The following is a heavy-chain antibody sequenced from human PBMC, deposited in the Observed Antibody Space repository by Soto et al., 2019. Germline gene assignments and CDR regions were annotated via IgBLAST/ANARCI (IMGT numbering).Heavy chain of an antibody. CDR3: ARSTYCNGGSCYPQY. D-gene: IGHD2-15*01. V-gene: IGHV3-30*03. CDR2: ISSDGSDR. CDR1: GFTFSDYG. Sequence: HPGGSLRLSCEGPGFTFSDYGFHWVRQAPGKGLEWVAMISSDGSDRYYRDSVQGRFTISRDDSKNTVYLQMNSLRAVDTAMYYCARSTYCNGGSCYPQYWGPGTLVTVSS. J-gene: IGHJ4*02.